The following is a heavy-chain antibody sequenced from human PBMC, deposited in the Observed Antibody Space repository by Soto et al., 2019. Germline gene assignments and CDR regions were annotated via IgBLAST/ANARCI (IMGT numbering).Heavy chain of an antibody. CDR2: IIPILGIA. CDR1: GGTFSSYT. Sequence: SVKVSCKASGGTFSSYTISWVRQAPGQGLEWMGRIIPILGIANYAQKFQGRVTITADKSTSTAYMELSSLRSEDTAVYYCASFSYYDSSGYYYFFDYWGQGTLVTVSS. J-gene: IGHJ4*02. V-gene: IGHV1-69*02. D-gene: IGHD3-22*01. CDR3: ASFSYYDSSGYYYFFDY.